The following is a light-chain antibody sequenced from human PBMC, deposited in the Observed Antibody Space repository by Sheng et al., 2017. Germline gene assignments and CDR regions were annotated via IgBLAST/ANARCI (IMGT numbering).Light chain of an antibody. V-gene: IGKV1-5*03. Sequence: DIQMTQSPSTLSASVGDRVTITCRASQSISSWLAWYQQKPGKAPKVLIYKASSLESGVPSRFSGSGSGTEFTLTISSLQPDDFATYYCQQYNRPWTFGQGTKVEIK. CDR1: QSISSW. CDR2: KAS. CDR3: QQYNRPWT. J-gene: IGKJ1*01.